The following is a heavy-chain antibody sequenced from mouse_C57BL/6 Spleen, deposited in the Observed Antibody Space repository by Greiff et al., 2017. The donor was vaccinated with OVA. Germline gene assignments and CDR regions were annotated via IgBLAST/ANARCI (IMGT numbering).Heavy chain of an antibody. J-gene: IGHJ4*01. CDR3: ARGGTGYAMDY. CDR2: IYPGDGDT. Sequence: QVHVKQSGPELVKPGASVKISCTASGYAFSSSWMNWVKQRPGKGLEWIGRIYPGDGDTNYTGKFKGKATLTADKSSSTAYMQLSSLTSEDSAVYFCARGGTGYAMDYWGQGTSVTVSS. D-gene: IGHD4-1*01. V-gene: IGHV1-82*01. CDR1: GYAFSSSW.